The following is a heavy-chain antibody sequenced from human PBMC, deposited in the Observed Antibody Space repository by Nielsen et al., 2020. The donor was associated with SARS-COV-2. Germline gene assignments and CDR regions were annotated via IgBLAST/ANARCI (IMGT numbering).Heavy chain of an antibody. Sequence: ASVKVSCKASGYTFTAYAIHWVRQDPGQRLEWMGWINSDSGNTKYSQKFRGRVTIPRDTSASTAYMELSGLSSKDTAVYYCARSRGCSATSCFFDYWGQGALVTVSS. D-gene: IGHD2-2*01. CDR2: INSDSGNT. CDR3: ARSRGCSATSCFFDY. V-gene: IGHV1-3*04. CDR1: GYTFTAYA. J-gene: IGHJ4*02.